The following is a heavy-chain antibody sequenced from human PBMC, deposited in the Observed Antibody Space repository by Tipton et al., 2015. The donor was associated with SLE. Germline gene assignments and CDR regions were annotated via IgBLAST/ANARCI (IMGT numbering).Heavy chain of an antibody. J-gene: IGHJ4*02. V-gene: IGHV4-59*12. Sequence: TLSLTCTVSGGSISSYYWSWIRQPPGKGLEWIGYIYYSGSTNYNPSLKSRVTISVDTSKNQFSLKLSSVTAADTAVYHCARLDDSSGFDYWGQGTLITVSS. CDR2: IYYSGST. CDR3: ARLDDSSGFDY. D-gene: IGHD3-22*01. CDR1: GGSISSYY.